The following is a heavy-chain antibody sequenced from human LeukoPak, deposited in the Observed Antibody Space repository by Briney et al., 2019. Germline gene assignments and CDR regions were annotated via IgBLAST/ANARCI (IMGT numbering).Heavy chain of an antibody. D-gene: IGHD2-2*01. J-gene: IGHJ5*02. CDR2: ISSSSSII. CDR1: GFFFRTSG. Sequence: PGGSLRLSCAASGFFFRTSGMSWVRQAPGKGLEWVSYISSSSSIIYYTDSVKGRFTISRDNAKNSLYLQMNSLRDEDTAMYYCARDTRRHCISNSYCGNWFDPWGQGTLVTVSS. CDR3: ARDTRRHCISNSYCGNWFDP. V-gene: IGHV3-48*02.